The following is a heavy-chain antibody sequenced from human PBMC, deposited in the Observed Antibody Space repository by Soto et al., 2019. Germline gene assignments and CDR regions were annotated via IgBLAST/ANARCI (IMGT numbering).Heavy chain of an antibody. V-gene: IGHV4-39*02. Sequence: SETLSLTCTVSGGSISSSSYYWGWIRQPPGKGLEWIGSIYYSGSTYYNPSLKSRVTISVDTSKNQFSLQLNSVTPEDTAVYYCARDEDVRGESFDYWGQGTLVTVSS. CDR2: IYYSGST. D-gene: IGHD3-10*02. CDR3: ARDEDVRGESFDY. CDR1: GGSISSSSYY. J-gene: IGHJ4*02.